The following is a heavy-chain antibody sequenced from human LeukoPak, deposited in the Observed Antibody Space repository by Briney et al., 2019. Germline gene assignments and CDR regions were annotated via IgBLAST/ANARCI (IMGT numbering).Heavy chain of an antibody. J-gene: IGHJ4*02. CDR3: ARAGRAIAAAIDY. V-gene: IGHV3-21*01. D-gene: IGHD6-13*01. CDR2: ISSSSSYI. Sequence: GGSLRLSCAGSGFTFSSYSMNWVRQAPGKWLEWVSSISSSSSYIYYADSVKGRFTISRDNAKNSLYLQMNSLRAEDTAVYYCARAGRAIAAAIDYWGQGTLVTVSS. CDR1: GFTFSSYS.